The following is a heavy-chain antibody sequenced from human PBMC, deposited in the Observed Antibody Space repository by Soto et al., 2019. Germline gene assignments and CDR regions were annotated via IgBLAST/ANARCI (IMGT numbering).Heavy chain of an antibody. J-gene: IGHJ4*02. CDR2: IYWDEDK. CDR3: AHRPPGYAYDLDD. D-gene: IGHD5-12*01. CDR1: GFALSTRGVA. V-gene: IGHV2-5*02. Sequence: QITLKESGPTLVKPTQTLTLTCTFSGFALSTRGVAVGWFRQPPGKALEWLALIYWDEDKWYSPSLKSRLTILDVTSKDQVVPAMNNMDPVESGTYCCAHRPPGYAYDLDDWGQGTLVTVSS.